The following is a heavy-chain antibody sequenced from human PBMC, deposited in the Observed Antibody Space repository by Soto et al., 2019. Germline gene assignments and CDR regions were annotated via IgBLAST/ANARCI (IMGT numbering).Heavy chain of an antibody. V-gene: IGHV4-59*02. J-gene: IGHJ5*02. CDR1: GGYVSSYY. CDR3: ARLSAGWLDP. CDR2: SGST. D-gene: IGHD6-19*01. Sequence: QVRLQESGPGLVKSSETLSLTCTVSGGYVSSYYWCWIRQPPGKGLEGIGYSGSTNYNPSLKSRVTISVDTSKNQFSLNLSSVTAADTAVYYCARLSAGWLDPWGQGTLVTVAS.